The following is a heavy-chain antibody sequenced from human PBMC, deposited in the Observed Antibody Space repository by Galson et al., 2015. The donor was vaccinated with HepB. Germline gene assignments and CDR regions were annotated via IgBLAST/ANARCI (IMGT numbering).Heavy chain of an antibody. Sequence: SETLSLTCAVYGGSFSGYYWSWIRQPPGKGLEWIGEINHSGSTNYNPSLKSRVTISVDTSKNQFSLKLSSVTAADTAVYYCARGSPPGIGVRGVNPPQGVQNPIFDYWGQGTLVTVSS. J-gene: IGHJ4*02. CDR3: ARGSPPGIGVRGVNPPQGVQNPIFDY. CDR2: INHSGST. V-gene: IGHV4-34*01. CDR1: GGSFSGYY. D-gene: IGHD3-10*01.